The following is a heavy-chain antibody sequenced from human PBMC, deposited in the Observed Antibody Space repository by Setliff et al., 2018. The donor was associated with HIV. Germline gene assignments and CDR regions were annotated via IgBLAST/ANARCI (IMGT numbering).Heavy chain of an antibody. J-gene: IGHJ4*02. D-gene: IGHD5-12*01. CDR1: GYRLTELS. Sequence: ASVKVSCKVSGYRLTELSMHWVRQAPGEGLEWVGVINASGDKTNYAQKFQGRLIITKDTSTSTVYMGLSSVRSDDTAGYYCGIDYRSWIRAIGYWGQGTLVTVSS. CDR3: GIDYRSWIRAIGY. CDR2: INASGDKT. V-gene: IGHV1-24*01.